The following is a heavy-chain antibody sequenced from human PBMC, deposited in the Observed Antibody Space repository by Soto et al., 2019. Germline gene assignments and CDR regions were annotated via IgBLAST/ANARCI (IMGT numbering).Heavy chain of an antibody. Sequence: QVQLVESGGGVVQPGRSLRLSCAASGFTFSSYDMHWVRQAPGKGLEWVAVISYDGSNKYYADSVKGRFTISRDNSKNTLYLQMTSLRAEDTAVYYCARVARGVGATTVHFDYWGQGTLVTVSS. D-gene: IGHD1-26*01. CDR3: ARVARGVGATTVHFDY. V-gene: IGHV3-30-3*01. CDR2: ISYDGSNK. CDR1: GFTFSSYD. J-gene: IGHJ4*02.